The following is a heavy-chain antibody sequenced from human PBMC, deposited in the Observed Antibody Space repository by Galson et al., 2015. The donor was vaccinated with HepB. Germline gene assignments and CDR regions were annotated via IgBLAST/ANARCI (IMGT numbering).Heavy chain of an antibody. CDR1: GDALRNLA. V-gene: IGHV1-69*06. Sequence: SVKVSCKASGDALRNLAINWVRQAPGQGPEWMGGIVPIIGTGNYAQKFQDRLTIVADKSTSTNYMELRSLRSEDTAVYYCAREGDGAYFDYWGQGTLVSVSS. D-gene: IGHD3-16*01. CDR3: AREGDGAYFDY. J-gene: IGHJ4*02. CDR2: IVPIIGTG.